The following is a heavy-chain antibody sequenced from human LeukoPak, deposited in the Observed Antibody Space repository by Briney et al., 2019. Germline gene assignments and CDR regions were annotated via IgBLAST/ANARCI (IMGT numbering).Heavy chain of an antibody. D-gene: IGHD2-15*01. CDR1: GFTFSDHY. V-gene: IGHV3-30*02. Sequence: GGSLRLSCAASGFTFSDHYMDWVRQAPGKGLEWVAFIRYDGSNKYYADSVKGRFTISRDNAKNSLYLQMNSLRAEDTAVYYCARAGRKSRGVDIVRKKETGYYYYMDVWGKGTTVTVSS. CDR2: IRYDGSNK. CDR3: ARAGRKSRGVDIVRKKETGYYYYMDV. J-gene: IGHJ6*03.